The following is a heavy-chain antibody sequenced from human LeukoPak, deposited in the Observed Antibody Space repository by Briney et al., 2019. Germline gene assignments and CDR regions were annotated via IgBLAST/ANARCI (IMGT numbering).Heavy chain of an antibody. D-gene: IGHD6-19*01. CDR2: ISGSGGST. CDR3: AKNPAPSGWRGALFDY. J-gene: IGHJ4*02. CDR1: GFTFSSYS. Sequence: GGSLRLSCAASGFTFSSYSMNWVRQAPGKGLEWVSAISGSGGSTYYADSVKGRFTISRDNSKNTLYLQMNSLRAEDTAVYYCAKNPAPSGWRGALFDYWGQGTLVTVSS. V-gene: IGHV3-23*01.